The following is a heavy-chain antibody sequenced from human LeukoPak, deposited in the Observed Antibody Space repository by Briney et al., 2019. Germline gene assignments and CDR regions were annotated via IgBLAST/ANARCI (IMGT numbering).Heavy chain of an antibody. D-gene: IGHD1-26*01. J-gene: IGHJ4*02. Sequence: GGSLRLSCAASEFTFSNYAMHWVRQAPGKGLEWVAVISYDGSNKYYADSVKGRFTISRDNSKNTLFLQMNSLRAEDTAVYYCARGLVSGSQRGYFDYWGQGTLVTVSS. V-gene: IGHV3-30-3*01. CDR3: ARGLVSGSQRGYFDY. CDR1: EFTFSNYA. CDR2: ISYDGSNK.